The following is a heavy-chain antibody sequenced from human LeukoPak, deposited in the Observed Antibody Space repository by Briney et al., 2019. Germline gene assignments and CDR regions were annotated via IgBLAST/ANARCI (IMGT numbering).Heavy chain of an antibody. V-gene: IGHV1-2*02. CDR3: ARAGVWDYSDSSGHHSAAFDI. CDR2: INPRSGGT. D-gene: IGHD3-22*01. CDR1: GYTFTGYY. J-gene: IGHJ3*02. Sequence: ASVKLSCNSSGYTFTGYYMHWVRHAPGQALEWMGWINPRSGGTNYAQKFQGRVTVTRDTSISTAYMDLSRLRSDDTAVYYCARAGVWDYSDSSGHHSAAFDIWGQGTMVTVSS.